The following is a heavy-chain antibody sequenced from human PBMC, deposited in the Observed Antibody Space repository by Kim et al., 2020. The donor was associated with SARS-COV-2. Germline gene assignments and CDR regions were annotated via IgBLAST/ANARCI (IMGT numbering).Heavy chain of an antibody. J-gene: IGHJ6*02. D-gene: IGHD2-8*01. CDR1: GFTFGDYA. Sequence: GGSLRLSCAASGFTFGDYAMHWVRQAPGKGLEWVSGISWNSGSIGYADSVKGRFTISRDNAKNSLYLQMNSLRAEDTALYYCAKDTEWYYYYYGMDVWGQGTTVTVSS. CDR3: AKDTEWYYYYYGMDV. V-gene: IGHV3-9*01. CDR2: ISWNSGSI.